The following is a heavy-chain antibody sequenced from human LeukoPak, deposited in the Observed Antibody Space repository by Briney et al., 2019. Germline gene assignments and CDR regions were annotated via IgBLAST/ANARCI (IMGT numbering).Heavy chain of an antibody. J-gene: IGHJ5*02. V-gene: IGHV3-23*01. Sequence: GGSLRLSCAASRFTFSNYAMTWVRQAPGKGLEWVSAISVTGGSTYYADSVKGRFTISRDNSKNTLYLQMNSLRVEDTAVYYCARIISGSYYNPRKYNWFDPWGQGTLVTVSS. CDR2: ISVTGGST. D-gene: IGHD3-10*01. CDR3: ARIISGSYYNPRKYNWFDP. CDR1: RFTFSNYA.